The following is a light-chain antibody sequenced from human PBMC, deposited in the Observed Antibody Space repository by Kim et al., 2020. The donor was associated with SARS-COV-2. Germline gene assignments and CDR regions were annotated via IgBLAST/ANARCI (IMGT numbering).Light chain of an antibody. J-gene: IGKJ2*01. Sequence: SPGERATLSCRASQSVVSNYLAWYQHKAGQPPRLLIYATSRRATGIPDRFSGSGSGTDFTLTISRLEPEDFAVYFCQQFGGSPLYTFGQGTKLEI. V-gene: IGKV3-20*01. CDR1: QSVVSNY. CDR2: ATS. CDR3: QQFGGSPLYT.